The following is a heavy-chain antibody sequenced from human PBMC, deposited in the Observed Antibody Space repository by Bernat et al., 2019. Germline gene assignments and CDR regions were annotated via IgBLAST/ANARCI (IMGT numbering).Heavy chain of an antibody. D-gene: IGHD6-19*01. CDR3: AKEDASGWSWGYNYHYAMDV. Sequence: EGQLVESGGGLVQPGGSLRLSCVASGFTFSNYAMSWVRQAPGKGLEWVSGISAGVGTTYFADSVKGRFTISRDNSKNTVSLQMDSLRDEDTAVYYCAKEDASGWSWGYNYHYAMDVWGQGTTVTVSS. J-gene: IGHJ6*02. CDR1: GFTFSNYA. CDR2: ISAGVGTT. V-gene: IGHV3-23*04.